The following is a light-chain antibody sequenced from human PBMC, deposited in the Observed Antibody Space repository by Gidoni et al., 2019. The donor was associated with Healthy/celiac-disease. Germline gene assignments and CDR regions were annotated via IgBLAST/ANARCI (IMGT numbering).Light chain of an antibody. J-gene: IGKJ2*01. V-gene: IGKV3-20*01. CDR1: QSVSSSY. CDR2: GAS. Sequence: DIVLTQSPGTLSLSPGERATRSCRASQSVSSSYLAWYQQKPGQAPRLLIYGASSRATGIPDRFSGSGSGTDFTLTISRLEPEDFAVYYCQQYGSSPPYTFXQXTKLXIK. CDR3: QQYGSSPPYT.